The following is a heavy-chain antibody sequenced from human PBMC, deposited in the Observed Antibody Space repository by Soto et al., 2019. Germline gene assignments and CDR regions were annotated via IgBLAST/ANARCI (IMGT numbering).Heavy chain of an antibody. V-gene: IGHV1-69*08. CDR3: AREGPGIAVAGTDY. J-gene: IGHJ4*02. CDR1: GGTFSSYT. D-gene: IGHD6-19*01. Sequence: QVPLVQSGAEVKKPGSSVKVSCKASGGTFSSYTISWVRQAPGQGLEWMGRIIPSLGIANYAQKFQGRVTITADKSTSTAYMELSSLRSEDTAVYYCAREGPGIAVAGTDYWGQGTLVTVSS. CDR2: IIPSLGIA.